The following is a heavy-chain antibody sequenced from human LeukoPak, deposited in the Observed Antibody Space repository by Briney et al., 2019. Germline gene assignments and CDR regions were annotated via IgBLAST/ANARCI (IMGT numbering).Heavy chain of an antibody. CDR3: AKTVPAASAFDI. Sequence: GGSLRLSCAASGFTFSSYAMSWVRQAPGKGLEWVSAISIGGDATYYADSVKGRFTISRDNSKNTLYLQMGSLRAEDTAVYYCAKTVPAASAFDIWGQGTMVTVSS. J-gene: IGHJ3*02. CDR1: GFTFSSYA. D-gene: IGHD2-2*01. V-gene: IGHV3-23*01. CDR2: ISIGGDAT.